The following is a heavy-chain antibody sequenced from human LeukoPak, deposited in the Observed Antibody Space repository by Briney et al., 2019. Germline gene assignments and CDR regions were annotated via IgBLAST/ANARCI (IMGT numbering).Heavy chain of an antibody. CDR3: AREWRWEAAAGYGGDY. J-gene: IGHJ4*02. V-gene: IGHV1-18*01. CDR2: ISAYNGNT. CDR1: GYTFTSYG. Sequence: GASVKVSCKASGYTFTSYGISWVRQAPGQGLEWMGWISAYNGNTNYAQKLQGRVTMTTDTYTSTAYMELRSLRSDDTAVYYCAREWRWEAAAGYGGDYWGQGTLVTVSS. D-gene: IGHD6-13*01.